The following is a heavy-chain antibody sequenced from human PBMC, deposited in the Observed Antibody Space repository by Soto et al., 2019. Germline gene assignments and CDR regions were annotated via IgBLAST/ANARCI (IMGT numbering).Heavy chain of an antibody. Sequence: GGSLRLSCAASGFTFSTYSMNWVRQAPGKGLEWVSYISSSGSTIYYADSVKGRFTISRDNAKNSLYLQMDSLRAEDTAVYYCERGQITIFGVVSGSFDYWGQGTLVTVSS. D-gene: IGHD3-3*01. V-gene: IGHV3-48*01. J-gene: IGHJ4*02. CDR2: ISSSGSTI. CDR1: GFTFSTYS. CDR3: ERGQITIFGVVSGSFDY.